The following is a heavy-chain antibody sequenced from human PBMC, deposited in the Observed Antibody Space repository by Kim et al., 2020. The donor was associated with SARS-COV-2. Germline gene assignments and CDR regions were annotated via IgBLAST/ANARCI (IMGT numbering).Heavy chain of an antibody. V-gene: IGHV3-7*03. CDR3: ARDGSSSYYYYYYGMDV. J-gene: IGHJ6*02. CDR1: GFTFSSYW. Sequence: GGSLRLSCAASGFTFSSYWMSWVRQAPGKGLEWVANIKQDGSEKYYVDSVKGRFTISRDNAKNSLYLQMNSLRAEDTAVYYCARDGSSSYYYYYYGMDVWGQGTTVTVSS. CDR2: IKQDGSEK. D-gene: IGHD6-13*01.